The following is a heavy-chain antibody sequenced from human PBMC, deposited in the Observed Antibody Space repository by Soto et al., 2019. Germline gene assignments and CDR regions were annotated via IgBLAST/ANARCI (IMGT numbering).Heavy chain of an antibody. CDR3: ARKGDLGHVDY. J-gene: IGHJ4*02. D-gene: IGHD1-26*01. V-gene: IGHV4-4*02. CDR1: GGSISSSNW. CDR2: IYHSGST. Sequence: QVQLQESGPGLVKPSGTLSLTCAVSGGSISSSNWWSWVRQPPGKGLEWIGEIYHSGSTNYNPSLKRXXTXSXXKSKNQFSLKLSSVTAADTAVYYCARKGDLGHVDYWGQGTLVTVSS.